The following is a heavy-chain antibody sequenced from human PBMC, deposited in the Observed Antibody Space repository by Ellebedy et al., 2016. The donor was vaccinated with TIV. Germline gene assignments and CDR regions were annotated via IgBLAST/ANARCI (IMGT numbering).Heavy chain of an antibody. CDR3: ARSYSGSYGMSLD. CDR1: GYTFTSYG. J-gene: IGHJ4*02. V-gene: IGHV1-3*01. CDR2: INAGNGNT. D-gene: IGHD1-26*01. Sequence: AASVKVSCKASGYTFTSYGISWVRQATGQRLEWMGWINAGNGNTKYSQKFQGRVTITRDTSASTAYMELSSLRSDDTAVYYCARSYSGSYGMSLDWGQGTLVTVSS.